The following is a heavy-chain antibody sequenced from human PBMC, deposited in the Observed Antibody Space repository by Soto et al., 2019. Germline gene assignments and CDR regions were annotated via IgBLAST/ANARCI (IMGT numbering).Heavy chain of an antibody. Sequence: SVKVSCKASGGTFSSYAISWVRQAPGQGLEWMGGIIPIFGTANYAQKFQGRVTITADESTSTAYMELSSLRSEDTAVYYCARGATVTRQYYYYGMDVWGQGTTVTVSS. CDR1: GGTFSSYA. CDR3: ARGATVTRQYYYYGMDV. J-gene: IGHJ6*02. V-gene: IGHV1-69*13. CDR2: IIPIFGTA. D-gene: IGHD4-4*01.